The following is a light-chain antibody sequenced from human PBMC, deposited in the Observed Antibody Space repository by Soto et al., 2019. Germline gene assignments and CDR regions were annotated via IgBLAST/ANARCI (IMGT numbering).Light chain of an antibody. CDR3: QQYDSSWT. V-gene: IGKV3-20*01. CDR1: QSVRSN. J-gene: IGKJ1*01. Sequence: ELVMTQSPATLSVSLWERAALSCRASQSVRSNLAWYQQKPGQAPRLLIYGASSRATGIPDRFSGSGSGTDFTLTISRLEPEDFAVYYCQQYDSSWTFGQGTKVDIK. CDR2: GAS.